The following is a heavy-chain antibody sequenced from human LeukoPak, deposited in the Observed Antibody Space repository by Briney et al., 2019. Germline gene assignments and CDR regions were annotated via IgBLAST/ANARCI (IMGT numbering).Heavy chain of an antibody. CDR1: GFNFDDYG. D-gene: IGHD6-13*01. Sequence: GGSLRLSCAASGFNFDDYGMTWVRQTPGKGLEWVAGVNSNGRSAGYAASVRGRFTISRDNAKNSLYLEMDSLRLDDTAFYYCSRGYSTRHFPFDSW. CDR3: SRGYSTRHFPFDS. J-gene: IGHJ4*01. V-gene: IGHV3-20*04. CDR2: VNSNGRSA.